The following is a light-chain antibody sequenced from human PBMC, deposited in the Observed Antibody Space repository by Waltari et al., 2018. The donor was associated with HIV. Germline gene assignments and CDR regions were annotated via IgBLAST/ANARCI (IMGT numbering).Light chain of an antibody. J-gene: IGKJ1*01. CDR1: QSITKY. CDR3: QQSYNNPWT. V-gene: IGKV1-39*01. CDR2: ATS. Sequence: DIQMTQSPSSLSASVGDRVTITCRASQSITKYLNWYQQKPVTAPKLLIYATSSLKSGVPSRFSGRGSGTVFTLTIDSLQPEDFATYYCQQSYNNPWTFGQGTKVEMK.